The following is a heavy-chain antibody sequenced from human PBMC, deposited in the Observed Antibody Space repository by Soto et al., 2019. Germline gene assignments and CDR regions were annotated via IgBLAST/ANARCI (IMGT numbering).Heavy chain of an antibody. J-gene: IGHJ4*02. CDR1: GYTFTIYY. Sequence: ASVKVSGKDSGYTFTIYYMHGVLQSPGQGLEWMGIINPSGGSTSYAQKFQGRVTMTRDTSTSTVYMELSSLRSEDTAVYYCARALWAGITNYFDYWGQGTLVTVSS. CDR3: ARALWAGITNYFDY. CDR2: INPSGGST. D-gene: IGHD1-7*01. V-gene: IGHV1-46*01.